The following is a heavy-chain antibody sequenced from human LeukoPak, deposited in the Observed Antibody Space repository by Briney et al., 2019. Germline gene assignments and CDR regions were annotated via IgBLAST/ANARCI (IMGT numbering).Heavy chain of an antibody. CDR1: GYTFTSYA. V-gene: IGHV1-3*01. CDR3: ARGAPYGDYRA. Sequence: ASVKVSCKASGYTFTSYAMYWVRQAPGQRLEWMGWINAGNGNTKYSQKFQGRVTITRDTSASTAYMELGSLRSEDTAVYYCARGAPYGDYRAWGQGTLVTVSS. CDR2: INAGNGNT. J-gene: IGHJ5*02. D-gene: IGHD4-17*01.